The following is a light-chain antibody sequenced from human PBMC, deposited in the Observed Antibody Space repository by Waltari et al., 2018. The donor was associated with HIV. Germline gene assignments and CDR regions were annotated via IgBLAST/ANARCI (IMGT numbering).Light chain of an antibody. CDR2: EVI. Sequence: QSALTQPPSVSGSPGQSVTISCTGTSSDVGAYDRISWYHQPPGTAPKLMIYEVIYRPSVVPDLFSGSKSGNTASLTISGLQAEDEGDYYCSSYTSSNIYVFGTATTVTVL. J-gene: IGLJ1*01. V-gene: IGLV2-18*02. CDR3: SSYTSSNIYV. CDR1: SSDVGAYDR.